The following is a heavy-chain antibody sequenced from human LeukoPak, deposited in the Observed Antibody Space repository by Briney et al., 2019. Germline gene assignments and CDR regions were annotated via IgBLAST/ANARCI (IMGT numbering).Heavy chain of an antibody. V-gene: IGHV1-69*04. D-gene: IGHD3-16*01. Sequence: ASVKVSCKASGGTFSSYAISWVRQAPGQGLEWMGRIIPILGIANYAQKFQGRVTITADKSTSTAYMELRSLRSDDTAVYYCARRGNYDYAYYFDYWGQGTLVTVSS. CDR3: ARRGNYDYAYYFDY. CDR2: IIPILGIA. J-gene: IGHJ4*02. CDR1: GGTFSSYA.